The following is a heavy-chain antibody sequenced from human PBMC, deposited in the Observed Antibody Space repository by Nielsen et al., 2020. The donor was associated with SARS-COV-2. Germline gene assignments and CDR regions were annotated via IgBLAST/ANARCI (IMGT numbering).Heavy chain of an antibody. CDR2: ISGSGGSI. CDR1: GFTFSSYA. D-gene: IGHD3-22*01. V-gene: IGHV3-23*01. Sequence: GESLKISCAASGFTFSSYAMSWVRQAPGKGLEWVSAISGSGGSIYYADSVKGRFTISRDNSKNTLYLQMNSLRAEDTAVYYCAKYGDYYDSSGYYDYWGQGTLVTVSS. J-gene: IGHJ4*02. CDR3: AKYGDYYDSSGYYDY.